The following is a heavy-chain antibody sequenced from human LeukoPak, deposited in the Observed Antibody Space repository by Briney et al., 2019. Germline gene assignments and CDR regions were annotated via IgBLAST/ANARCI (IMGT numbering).Heavy chain of an antibody. Sequence: ASVKVSCKASGGTFSSYAISWVRQAPGQGLEWIGGIIPIFGTANYAQKFQGRVTITTDESTSTAYMELSSLRSEDTAVYYCAREGEYSSSSGFDYWGQGTLVTVSS. CDR3: AREGEYSSSSGFDY. D-gene: IGHD6-6*01. CDR1: GGTFSSYA. CDR2: IIPIFGTA. J-gene: IGHJ4*02. V-gene: IGHV1-69*05.